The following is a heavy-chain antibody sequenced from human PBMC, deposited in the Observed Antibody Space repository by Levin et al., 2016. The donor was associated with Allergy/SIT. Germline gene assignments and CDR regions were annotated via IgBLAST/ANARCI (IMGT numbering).Heavy chain of an antibody. CDR2: ITSSSSYT. CDR1: GFTFSSYS. J-gene: IGHJ4*02. CDR3: ARGTDYQLLPEFDY. Sequence: GGSLRLSCAASGFTFSSYSMNWVRQAPGKGLEWVSYITSSSSYTNYADSVKGRFTISRDNAKNSLYLQMNSLRAEDTAVYYCARGTDYQLLPEFDYWGQGTLVTVSS. V-gene: IGHV3-21*05. D-gene: IGHD2-2*01.